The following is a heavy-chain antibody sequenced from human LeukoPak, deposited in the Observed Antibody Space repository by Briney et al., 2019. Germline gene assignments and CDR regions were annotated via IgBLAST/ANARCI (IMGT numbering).Heavy chain of an antibody. Sequence: SETLSLTCTVSGGSISSYYWSWIRQPPGQGLEWIGNIYYSGSTNYNPSLTSRVTISVDTSKNQYSLKLSSVTAADTAVYYCARSAVAGTLYNWFDPWGQGTLVTVSS. CDR2: IYYSGST. J-gene: IGHJ5*02. V-gene: IGHV4-59*01. CDR3: ARSAVAGTLYNWFDP. CDR1: GGSISSYY. D-gene: IGHD6-19*01.